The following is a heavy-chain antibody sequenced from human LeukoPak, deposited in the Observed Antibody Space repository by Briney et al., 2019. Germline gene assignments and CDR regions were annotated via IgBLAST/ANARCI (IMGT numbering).Heavy chain of an antibody. CDR3: AKGVGYGGMDV. V-gene: IGHV3-30*18. Sequence: GGSLRLSCAASGFTFSGYGTHWVRQAPGKGLEWVAVISYDGHNEYYADSVKGRFTISRDNSKNTVYVQMNSLRAEDTAVYYCAKGVGYGGMDVWGQGTTVTVSS. CDR2: ISYDGHNE. CDR1: GFTFSGYG. D-gene: IGHD2-8*01. J-gene: IGHJ6*02.